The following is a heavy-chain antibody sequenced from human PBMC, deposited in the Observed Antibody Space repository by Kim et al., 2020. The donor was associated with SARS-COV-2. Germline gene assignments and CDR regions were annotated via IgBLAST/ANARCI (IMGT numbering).Heavy chain of an antibody. CDR1: GFTVSSNY. J-gene: IGHJ6*03. CDR2: IYSGGST. V-gene: IGHV3-53*01. D-gene: IGHD3-16*01. Sequence: GGSLRLSCAASGFTVSSNYMSWVRQAPGKGLEWVSVIYSGGSTYYADSVKGRFTISRDNSKNTLYLQMNSLRAEDTAVYYCARAPRGESYYYYYYMDVWGKGTTVTVSS. CDR3: ARAPRGESYYYYYYMDV.